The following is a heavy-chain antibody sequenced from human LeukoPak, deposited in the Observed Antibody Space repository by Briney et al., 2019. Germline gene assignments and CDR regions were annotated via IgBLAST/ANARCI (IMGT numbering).Heavy chain of an antibody. CDR2: FYPEDGET. Sequence: EASVKVSCKVSGYTLTELSMHWVRQAPGKGLEWMGGFYPEDGETIYAQKFQGRVTMTEDTSTDTAYMELSSLRSEDTAVYYCATWPYVRFVDIVATSHYGMDVWGQGTTVTVSS. J-gene: IGHJ6*02. V-gene: IGHV1-24*01. D-gene: IGHD5-12*01. CDR3: ATWPYVRFVDIVATSHYGMDV. CDR1: GYTLTELS.